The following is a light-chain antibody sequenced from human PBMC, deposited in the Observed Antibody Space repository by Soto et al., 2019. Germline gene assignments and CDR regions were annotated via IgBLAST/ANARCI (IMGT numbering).Light chain of an antibody. CDR3: GSYTSSISSRV. Sequence: QSALAHPASVFGSPGQSITISRTGTNRDVGGYNFVSWYQKHPGKAPRLLIYDVTDRPSGVSNRFSGSKSGNTASLTISGLQAEDEAYYYCGSYTSSISSRVFGTGTKVTVL. CDR1: NRDVGGYNF. J-gene: IGLJ1*01. CDR2: DVT. V-gene: IGLV2-14*03.